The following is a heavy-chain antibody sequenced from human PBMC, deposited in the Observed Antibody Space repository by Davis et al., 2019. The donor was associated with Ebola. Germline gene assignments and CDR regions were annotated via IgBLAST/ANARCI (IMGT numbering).Heavy chain of an antibody. Sequence: ASVKVSCKASGGTFSSYAINWVRQATGQGLEWMGWMNPNSGNTGYAQKFQGRVTMTRNTSISTAYMELSSLRSEDTAVYYCARASSSGWYVDFDLWGRGTLVTVSS. D-gene: IGHD6-19*01. CDR1: GGTFSSYA. CDR2: MNPNSGNT. J-gene: IGHJ2*01. CDR3: ARASSSGWYVDFDL. V-gene: IGHV1-8*02.